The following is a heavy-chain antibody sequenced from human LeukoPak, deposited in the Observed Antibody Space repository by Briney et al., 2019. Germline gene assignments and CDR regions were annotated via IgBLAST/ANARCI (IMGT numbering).Heavy chain of an antibody. CDR2: INPNSGGI. V-gene: IGHV1-2*06. CDR1: GYTFTGYY. J-gene: IGHJ4*02. CDR3: TRSTYNWNYLFDY. D-gene: IGHD1-7*01. Sequence: ASVKVSCKASGYTFTGYYMHRVRQAPGQGLEWMGRINPNSGGINYAQKFQGRVTMTRDTSISTAYMELSRLRSDDTAVYYCTRSTYNWNYLFDYWGQGTLVTVSS.